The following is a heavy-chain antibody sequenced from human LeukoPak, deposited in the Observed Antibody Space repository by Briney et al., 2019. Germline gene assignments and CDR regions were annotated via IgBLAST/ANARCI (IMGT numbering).Heavy chain of an antibody. V-gene: IGHV1-18*01. D-gene: IGHD3-10*01. J-gene: IGHJ4*02. CDR3: ARDGRFGELFDY. Sequence: ASVKVSCKASGYTFTSYGISWVRQAPGQGLEWMGWISAYNGDTNYAQKLQGRVTMTTDTSTSTAYMEVRSLRSDDTAVYYCARDGRFGELFDYWGQGTLVTVSS. CDR1: GYTFTSYG. CDR2: ISAYNGDT.